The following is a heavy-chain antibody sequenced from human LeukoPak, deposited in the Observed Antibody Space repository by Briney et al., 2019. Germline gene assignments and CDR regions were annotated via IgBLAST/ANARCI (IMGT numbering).Heavy chain of an antibody. CDR3: AKTGYSGPDFSV. V-gene: IGHV4-59*13. CDR1: VRFISSYY. D-gene: IGHD5-12*01. J-gene: IGHJ6*04. CDR2: MYYSWST. Sequence: AEPLTLTCTVCVRFISSYYGRWLPEPPQEAVVCGVYMYYSWSTNYNPSLKSQVTISLDTSKNQFSLKLSSVTAADTAVYYCAKTGYSGPDFSVWGKGTTVTVSS.